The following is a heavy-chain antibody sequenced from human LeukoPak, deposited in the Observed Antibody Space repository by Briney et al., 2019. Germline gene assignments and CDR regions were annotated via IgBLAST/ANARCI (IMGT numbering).Heavy chain of an antibody. D-gene: IGHD6-19*01. CDR3: ASGKQWLTTFDY. Sequence: PGGSLRLSCAASGFTLSNCDIHWVRQAPGKGLEWVTFIRYDGSNKYYADSVKGRFTISRDNAKNSLYLQMNSLRAEDTAVYYCASGKQWLTTFDYWGQGTLVTVSS. CDR1: GFTLSNCD. V-gene: IGHV3-30*02. J-gene: IGHJ4*02. CDR2: IRYDGSNK.